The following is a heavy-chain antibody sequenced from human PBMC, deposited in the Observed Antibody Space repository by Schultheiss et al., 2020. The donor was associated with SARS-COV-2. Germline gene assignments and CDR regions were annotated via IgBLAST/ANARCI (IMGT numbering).Heavy chain of an antibody. Sequence: SETLSLTCAVSGGSISSSNWWSWVRQPPGKGLEWIGYVYHTETTKYNPSLESRITMSVDTSKNQFSLRLSSVTAADTAVYYCARRIVVVTATLLDAFDIWGQGTMVTVSS. CDR2: VYHTETT. V-gene: IGHV4-4*02. D-gene: IGHD2-21*02. CDR1: GGSISSSNW. J-gene: IGHJ3*02. CDR3: ARRIVVVTATLLDAFDI.